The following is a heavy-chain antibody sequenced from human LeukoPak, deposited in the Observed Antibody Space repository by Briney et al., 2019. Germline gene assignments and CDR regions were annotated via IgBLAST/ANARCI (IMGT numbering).Heavy chain of an antibody. Sequence: GGSLRLSCVVSGFTFSIYSMNWVHQAPGKGLEWVAVISYDGSNKYYADSVKGRFTTSRDNSKNTLYLQMNSLRAEDTAVYYCAKYRLPIAVAGAFDYWGQGTLVTVSS. CDR2: ISYDGSNK. J-gene: IGHJ4*02. CDR1: GFTFSIYS. D-gene: IGHD6-19*01. CDR3: AKYRLPIAVAGAFDY. V-gene: IGHV3-30*18.